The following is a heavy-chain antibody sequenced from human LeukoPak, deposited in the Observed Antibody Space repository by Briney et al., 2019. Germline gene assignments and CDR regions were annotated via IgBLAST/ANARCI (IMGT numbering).Heavy chain of an antibody. D-gene: IGHD6-19*01. Sequence: GGSLRLSCAASGFTFSGSWMHWVRQAPGRGLVWVSRMNGDGSITTYADSVKGRFTISRDNAKNTVYLQMNSLRAEDTAVYYCARGLASKEDYWGQGTLVTVSS. V-gene: IGHV3-74*03. J-gene: IGHJ4*02. CDR1: GFTFSGSW. CDR2: MNGDGSIT. CDR3: ARGLASKEDY.